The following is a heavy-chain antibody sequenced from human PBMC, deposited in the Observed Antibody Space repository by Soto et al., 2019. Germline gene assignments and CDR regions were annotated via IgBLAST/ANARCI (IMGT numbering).Heavy chain of an antibody. CDR3: AKESWASYYDILTGYLGFDY. Sequence: GGSLRLSCAASGFTFSSYAMSWVRQAPRKGLEWVSTISGGGHGTYYADSVKGRFTISRDNSKNTMYLQMNSLRAEDTAVYYCAKESWASYYDILTGYLGFDYWGQGALVTVSS. CDR2: ISGGGHGT. CDR1: GFTFSSYA. D-gene: IGHD3-9*01. J-gene: IGHJ4*02. V-gene: IGHV3-23*01.